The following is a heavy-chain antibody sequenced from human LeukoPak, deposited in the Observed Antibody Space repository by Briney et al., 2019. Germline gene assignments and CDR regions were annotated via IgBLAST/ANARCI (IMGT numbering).Heavy chain of an antibody. V-gene: IGHV1-69*13. D-gene: IGHD1-26*01. CDR1: GGAFSSYA. CDR3: ARGAESGYYFDY. J-gene: IGHJ4*02. CDR2: IIPIFGTA. Sequence: SVKVSCKASGGAFSSYAISWVRQAPGQGLEWMGGIIPIFGTANYAQKFQGRVTITADESTSTAYMELSSLRSEDTAVYYCARGAESGYYFDYWGQGTLVTVSS.